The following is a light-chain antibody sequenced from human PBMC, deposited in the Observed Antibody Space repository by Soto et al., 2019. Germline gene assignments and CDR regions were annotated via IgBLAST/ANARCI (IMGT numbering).Light chain of an antibody. CDR1: QSINRW. Sequence: DILFTQSPSTLSASIGARVTITCRASQSINRWLAWYQQKXGKAPKILIFDASTLKSWVPSRFSGGGSGTVFTLTISTLQPGDFETHYRQQDNSYSTWPFGHGTKVDIK. CDR2: DAS. CDR3: QQDNSYSTWP. J-gene: IGKJ1*01. V-gene: IGKV1-5*01.